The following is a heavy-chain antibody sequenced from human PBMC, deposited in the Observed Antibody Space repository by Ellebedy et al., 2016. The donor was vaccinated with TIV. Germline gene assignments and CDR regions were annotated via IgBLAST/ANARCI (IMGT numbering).Heavy chain of an antibody. V-gene: IGHV2-5*02. CDR1: GFSLTTSGEG. D-gene: IGHD3-22*01. Sequence: SGPTLVKPTHNLTLTCSFSGFSLTTSGEGVGWIRQPPGKALAWLAMIYWGDNKRYSPSLKSRLTMTPDTSKNQVVLTITNMDPVDTATYYCAHRRRFSSGFSFDYWGQGTLVTVSS. CDR2: IYWGDNK. CDR3: AHRRRFSSGFSFDY. J-gene: IGHJ4*02.